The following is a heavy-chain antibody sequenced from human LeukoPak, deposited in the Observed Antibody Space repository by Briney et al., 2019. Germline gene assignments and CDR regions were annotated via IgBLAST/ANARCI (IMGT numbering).Heavy chain of an antibody. CDR3: AREIQAAIPTGFDY. J-gene: IGHJ4*02. CDR2: INPNSGGT. Sequence: GASVKVSCKASGYTFTGYYMHWVRQAPGQGLEWMGWINPNSGGTNYAQKFQGRVTMTRDTSISTAYMELSRLRSDDTAVYYCAREIQAAIPTGFDYWGQGTLVTVSS. V-gene: IGHV1-2*02. D-gene: IGHD2-2*02. CDR1: GYTFTGYY.